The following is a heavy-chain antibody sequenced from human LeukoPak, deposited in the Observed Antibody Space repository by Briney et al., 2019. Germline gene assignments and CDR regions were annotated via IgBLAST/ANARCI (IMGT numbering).Heavy chain of an antibody. CDR1: GYTFTGYY. D-gene: IGHD3-3*01. J-gene: IGHJ6*03. CDR3: ARGGTEDFWSGIDNYYYYMDV. V-gene: IGHV1-2*02. Sequence: ASVKVSCKASGYTFTGYYMHWVRQAPGQGLEWMGWINPNSGGTNYAQKFQGRVTMTRDTSISTAYMELSRLRSDDTAVYYCARGGTEDFWSGIDNYYYYMDVWGKGTTVTVSS. CDR2: INPNSGGT.